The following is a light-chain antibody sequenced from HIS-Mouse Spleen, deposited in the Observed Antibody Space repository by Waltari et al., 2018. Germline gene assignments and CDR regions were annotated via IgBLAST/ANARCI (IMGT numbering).Light chain of an antibody. CDR1: QSLLHSNGYNY. CDR2: LGS. J-gene: IGKJ3*01. Sequence: DIVMTQSPLSLPVTPGEPASISCRSSQSLLHSNGYNYLDWYLQKPGQSPQVLIYLGSNPASGVPDRFSGSGSRTDFTLKISRVEAEDVGVYYCMQALQTPFTFGPGTKVDIK. V-gene: IGKV2-28*01. CDR3: MQALQTPFT.